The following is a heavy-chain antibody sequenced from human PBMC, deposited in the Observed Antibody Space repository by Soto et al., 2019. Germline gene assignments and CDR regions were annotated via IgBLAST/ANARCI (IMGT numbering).Heavy chain of an antibody. CDR1: GFTFSSYG. Sequence: GGSLRLSCAASGFTFSSYGMHWVRQAPGKGLEWVAVISYDGSNKYYADSVKGRFTISRDNSKNTLYLQMNSLRAEDTAVYYCAKDRDTYFDYWGQGTLVTV. J-gene: IGHJ4*02. D-gene: IGHD5-18*01. CDR2: ISYDGSNK. CDR3: AKDRDTYFDY. V-gene: IGHV3-30*18.